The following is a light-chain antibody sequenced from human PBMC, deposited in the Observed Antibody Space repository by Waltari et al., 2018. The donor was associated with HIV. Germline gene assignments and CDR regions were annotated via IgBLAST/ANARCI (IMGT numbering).Light chain of an antibody. CDR1: QSISRS. CDR2: STA. J-gene: IGKJ1*01. Sequence: IRMPQPPSPPSAFVGDRVIITCRASQSISRSLSWFQQKPGKAPTLLIYSTATLQSGVPSRFGGSGSGTEFSLTIADLQPEDFGIYYCQETHTPHRTFGRGTRV. CDR3: QETHTPHRT. V-gene: IGKV1-39*01.